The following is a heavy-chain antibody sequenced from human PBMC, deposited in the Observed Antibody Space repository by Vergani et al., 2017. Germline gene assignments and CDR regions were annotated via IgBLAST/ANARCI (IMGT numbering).Heavy chain of an antibody. V-gene: IGHV3-23*01. CDR1: GSTFSSHA. CDR2: ISGSGGST. J-gene: IGHJ6*02. D-gene: IGHD5-12*01. Sequence: EVQLLQSEGAVVQPGGSLRLSCVASGSTFSSHAMSWVRQGHGQGLEWVSSISGSGGSTYYAGSVKGRFTISRDSSKNTLYLQRNSLSAGDTAVYYCAKAKPRNSGYDYLYYYHAMDVWGQGTTVTVSS. CDR3: AKAKPRNSGYDYLYYYHAMDV.